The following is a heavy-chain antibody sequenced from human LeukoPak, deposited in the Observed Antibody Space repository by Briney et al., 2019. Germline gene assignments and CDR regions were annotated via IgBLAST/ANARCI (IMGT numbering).Heavy chain of an antibody. D-gene: IGHD6-13*01. V-gene: IGHV3-48*02. CDR1: GFTFSSHS. CDR2: IDSGSGNI. CDR3: AKDYSSSWYYFDY. J-gene: IGHJ4*02. Sequence: GGSLRLSCAASGFTFSSHSMNWVRQAPGKGLEWLSYIDSGSGNIYYRDSVKGRFTISRDNAQDSLYLQMDSLRDEDTAVYYCAKDYSSSWYYFDYWGQGTLVTVSS.